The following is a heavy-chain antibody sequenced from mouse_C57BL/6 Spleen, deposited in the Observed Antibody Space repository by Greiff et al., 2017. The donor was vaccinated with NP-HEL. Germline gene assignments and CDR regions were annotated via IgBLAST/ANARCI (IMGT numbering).Heavy chain of an antibody. D-gene: IGHD2-4*01. V-gene: IGHV5-16*01. CDR1: GFTFSDYY. Sequence: VESEGGLVQPGSSMKLSCTASGFTFSDYYMAWVRQVPEKGLEWVANINYDGSSTYYLDSLKSRFIISRDNAKNILYLQMSSLKSEDTATYYGAREADYGSWFAYWGQGTLVTVSA. CDR2: INYDGSST. J-gene: IGHJ3*01. CDR3: AREADYGSWFAY.